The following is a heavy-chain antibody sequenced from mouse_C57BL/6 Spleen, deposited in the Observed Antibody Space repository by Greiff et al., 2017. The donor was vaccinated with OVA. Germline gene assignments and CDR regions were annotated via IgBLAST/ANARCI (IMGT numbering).Heavy chain of an antibody. CDR2: ISDGGSYT. Sequence: DVMLVESGGGLVKPGGSLKLSCAASGFTFSSYAMSWVRQTPEKRLEWVATISDGGSYTYYPDNVKGRFTISRDNAKNNLYLQMSHLKSEDTAMYYCARDEGGDYYGSSSFAYWGQGTLVTVSA. V-gene: IGHV5-4*01. J-gene: IGHJ3*01. D-gene: IGHD1-1*01. CDR1: GFTFSSYA. CDR3: ARDEGGDYYGSSSFAY.